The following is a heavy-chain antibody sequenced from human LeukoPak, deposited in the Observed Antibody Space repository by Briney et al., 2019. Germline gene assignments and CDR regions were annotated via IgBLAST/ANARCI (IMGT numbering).Heavy chain of an antibody. D-gene: IGHD3-16*01. CDR2: ISPYNGST. V-gene: IGHV1-18*01. CDR1: GYTFTSYG. J-gene: IGHJ6*03. CDR3: ARLGLGYGYNYMDV. Sequence: ASVKVSCKTSGYTFTSYGISWVRQAPGQGLEWMGWISPYNGSTNYAQKFQGRVTMTTDTSTSTAYLELRSLRSDDTAVYYCARLGLGYGYNYMDVWGKGTTVTVSS.